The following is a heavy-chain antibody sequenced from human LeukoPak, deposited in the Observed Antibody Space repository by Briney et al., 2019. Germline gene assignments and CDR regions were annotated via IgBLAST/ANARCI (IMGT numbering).Heavy chain of an antibody. V-gene: IGHV1-69*02. Sequence: SVKVSCKASGYTFTGYYMHWVGQAPGQGLEWMGRIIPILGIANYAQKFQGRVTITADKSTSTAYMELSSLRSEDTAVYYCARNIAAAGGIDPWGQGTLVTVSS. J-gene: IGHJ5*02. D-gene: IGHD6-13*01. CDR1: GYTFTGYY. CDR3: ARNIAAAGGIDP. CDR2: IIPILGIA.